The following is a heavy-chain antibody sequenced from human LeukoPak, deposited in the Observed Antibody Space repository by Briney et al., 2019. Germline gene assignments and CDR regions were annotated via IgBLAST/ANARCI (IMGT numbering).Heavy chain of an antibody. CDR2: ISSSSSYI. CDR1: GFTFSSYT. Sequence: SGGSLRLSCAASGFTFSSYTMNWVRQAPGKGLEWVSSISSSSSYIYYADSVEGRFTISRDNAKNSLFLQMNNLRAEDTAVYYCARDKYGSGSYSWSKRLDYWSQGTLVTVSS. J-gene: IGHJ4*02. V-gene: IGHV3-21*01. CDR3: ARDKYGSGSYSWSKRLDY. D-gene: IGHD3-10*01.